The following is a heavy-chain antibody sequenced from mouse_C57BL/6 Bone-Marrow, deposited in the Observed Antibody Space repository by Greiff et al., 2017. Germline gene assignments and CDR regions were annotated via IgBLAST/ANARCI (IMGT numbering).Heavy chain of an antibody. V-gene: IGHV5-9-1*02. CDR2: ISSGGDYI. CDR3: TRHYYGSSWGYYAMDY. D-gene: IGHD1-1*01. J-gene: IGHJ4*01. Sequence: EVMLVESGEGLVKPGGSLKLSCAASGFTFSSYAMSWVRQTPEKRLELVAYISSGGDYIYYADTVKGRFTISRDNARNTLYLQMSSLKSEDTAMYYCTRHYYGSSWGYYAMDYWGQGTSVTVSS. CDR1: GFTFSSYA.